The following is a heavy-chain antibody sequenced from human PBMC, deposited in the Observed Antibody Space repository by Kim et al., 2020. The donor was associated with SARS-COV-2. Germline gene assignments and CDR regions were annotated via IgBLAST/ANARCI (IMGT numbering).Heavy chain of an antibody. V-gene: IGHV1-24*01. CDR3: ATGFRVTMIVVVTNAFDI. CDR1: GYTLTELS. CDR2: FDPEDGET. J-gene: IGHJ3*02. D-gene: IGHD3-22*01. Sequence: ASVKVSCKVSGYTLTELSMHWVRQAPGKGLEWMGGFDPEDGETIYAQKFQGRVTMTEDTSTDTAYMELSSLRSEDTAVYYCATGFRVTMIVVVTNAFDIWGQGTMVTVSS.